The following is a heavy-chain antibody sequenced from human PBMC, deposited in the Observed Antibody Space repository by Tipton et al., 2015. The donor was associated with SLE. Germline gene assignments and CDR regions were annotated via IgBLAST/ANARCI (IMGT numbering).Heavy chain of an antibody. CDR2: VDDSGRN. CDR1: GGSMNSWY. CDR3: ARYRTFGTNRGFDP. J-gene: IGHJ5*02. V-gene: IGHV4-59*12. Sequence: TLSLTCTVSGGSMNSWYWSWIRQTPGKGLEYIGYVDDSGRNNYNPSLLSRVTISVVSSKNQFSLKVNSVTAADTAVYYCARYRTFGTNRGFDPWGQGILVTVSS. D-gene: IGHD2/OR15-2a*01.